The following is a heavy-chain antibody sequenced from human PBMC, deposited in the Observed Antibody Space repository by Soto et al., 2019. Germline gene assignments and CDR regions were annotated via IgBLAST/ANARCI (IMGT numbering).Heavy chain of an antibody. CDR2: ISAYNGNT. V-gene: IGHV1-18*01. Sequence: GASVKVSCKASGYTFTSYGISWVRQAPGQGLEWMGWISAYNGNTNYAQKLQGRATMTTDTSTSTAYMELRSLRSDDTAVYYCASFKQWLVHDAFDIWGQGTMVTVSS. D-gene: IGHD6-19*01. CDR3: ASFKQWLVHDAFDI. J-gene: IGHJ3*02. CDR1: GYTFTSYG.